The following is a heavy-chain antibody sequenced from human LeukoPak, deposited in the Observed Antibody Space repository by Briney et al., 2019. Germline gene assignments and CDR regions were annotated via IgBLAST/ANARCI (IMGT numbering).Heavy chain of an antibody. V-gene: IGHV3-20*04. CDR1: GFTFADYG. J-gene: IGHJ4*02. CDR2: INWNGGST. Sequence: PGGSLRLSCAASGFTFADYGMSWVRQAPGKGLEWVSGINWNGGSTGYADSVKGRFTISRDNATNSLYLQMNRLRAEDTALYYCARDGVVVVPAAFDYWGQGTLVTVSS. D-gene: IGHD2-2*01. CDR3: ARDGVVVVPAAFDY.